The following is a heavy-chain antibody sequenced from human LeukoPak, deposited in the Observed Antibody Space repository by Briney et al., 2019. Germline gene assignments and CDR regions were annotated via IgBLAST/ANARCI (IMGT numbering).Heavy chain of an antibody. J-gene: IGHJ6*02. CDR1: GVSISSGGYS. CDR2: IYYSGST. CDR3: ARESGFGAYGMDV. D-gene: IGHD3-10*01. V-gene: IGHV4-31*03. Sequence: SETLSLTCTVSGVSISSGGYSWSWIRQHPGKGLEWIGYIYYSGSTYYNPSLKSRVTISVDTSKNQFSLKLSSVTAADTAVYYCARESGFGAYGMDVWGQGTTVTVSS.